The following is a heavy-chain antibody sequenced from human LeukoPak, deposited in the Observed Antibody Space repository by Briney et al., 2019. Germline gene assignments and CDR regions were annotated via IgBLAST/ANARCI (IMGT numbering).Heavy chain of an antibody. CDR3: AHRRPKPHYCSGGSCYSGEFDY. J-gene: IGHJ4*02. Sequence: SGPTLVKPTQTLTLTCTFSGFSLSTSGVGVGWIRQPPGKALEWLALIYWNDDKRYSLSLRSRLTITKDTSKNQVVLTMPNMDPVDTATYYCAHRRPKPHYCSGGSCYSGEFDYWGQGTLVTVSS. CDR1: GFSLSTSGVG. D-gene: IGHD2-15*01. CDR2: IYWNDDK. V-gene: IGHV2-5*01.